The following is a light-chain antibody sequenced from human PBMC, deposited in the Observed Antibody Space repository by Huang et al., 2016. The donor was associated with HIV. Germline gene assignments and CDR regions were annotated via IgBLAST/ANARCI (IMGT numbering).Light chain of an antibody. Sequence: IVLTQSPATLSWYPGERVTLSCRASPGVGNYIAWYHQHPGPSPNLLVDDTSKRATGTPVRFSGSGSGTDFTLTISSLESEDFAVYYCQQRSSGVTFGGGTKVQVK. CDR3: QQRSSGVT. CDR2: DTS. V-gene: IGKV3-11*01. CDR1: PGVGNY. J-gene: IGKJ4*01.